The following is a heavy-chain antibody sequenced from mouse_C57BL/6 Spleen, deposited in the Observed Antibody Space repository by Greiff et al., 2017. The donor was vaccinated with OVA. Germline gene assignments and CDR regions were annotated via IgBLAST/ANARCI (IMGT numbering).Heavy chain of an antibody. CDR1: GYTFTSYW. J-gene: IGHJ1*01. CDR3: ARGGISYGYFDV. CDR2: IYPSDSET. Sequence: QVQLQQPGAELVRPGSSVKLSCKASGYTFTSYWMDWVKQRPGQGLEWIGNIYPSDSETHYNQKFKDKATLTVDKSSSTAYMQLSSLTSEDSAVYYCARGGISYGYFDVWGQGTTLTVSS. D-gene: IGHD1-1*01. V-gene: IGHV1-61*01.